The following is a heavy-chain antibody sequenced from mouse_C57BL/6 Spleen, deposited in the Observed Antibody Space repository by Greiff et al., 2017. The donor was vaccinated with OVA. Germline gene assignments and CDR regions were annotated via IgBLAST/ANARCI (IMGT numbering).Heavy chain of an antibody. V-gene: IGHV1-26*01. CDR1: GYTFTDYY. Sequence: VQLQQSGPELVKPGASVKISCKASGYTFTDYYMNWVKQSHGKSLEWIGDINPNNGGTSYNQKFKGKATLTVDKSSSTAYMELRSLTSEDSAVYYCSYYSNLYYFDYWGQGTTLTVSS. CDR2: INPNNGGT. J-gene: IGHJ2*01. CDR3: SYYSNLYYFDY. D-gene: IGHD2-5*01.